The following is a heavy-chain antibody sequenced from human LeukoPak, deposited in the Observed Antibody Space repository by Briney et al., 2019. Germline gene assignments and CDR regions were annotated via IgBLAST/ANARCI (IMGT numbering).Heavy chain of an antibody. J-gene: IGHJ4*02. V-gene: IGHV3-30-3*01. Sequence: GGSLRPSCAASGFTFSSYAMHWVRQAPGKGLEWVAVISYDGSNKYYADSVKGRFTISRDNSKNTLYLQMNSLRAEDTAVYYCARDGSLYPFDYWGQGTLVTVSS. CDR1: GFTFSSYA. CDR2: ISYDGSNK. D-gene: IGHD3-16*02. CDR3: ARDGSLYPFDY.